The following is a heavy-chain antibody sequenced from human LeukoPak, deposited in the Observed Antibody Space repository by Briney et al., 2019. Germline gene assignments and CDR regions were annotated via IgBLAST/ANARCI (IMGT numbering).Heavy chain of an antibody. V-gene: IGHV4-39*01. D-gene: IGHD6-6*01. Sequence: SETLSLTCTVSDDSITSSSYYWAWIRQSPGKGLEFIGTIYYSGSTYYNPSLKSRVTISVDTSKNQFSLKPSSVTAADTAVYYCARRQLVRVYDYFDYWGQGTLVTVSS. CDR1: DDSITSSSYY. CDR2: IYYSGST. CDR3: ARRQLVRVYDYFDY. J-gene: IGHJ4*02.